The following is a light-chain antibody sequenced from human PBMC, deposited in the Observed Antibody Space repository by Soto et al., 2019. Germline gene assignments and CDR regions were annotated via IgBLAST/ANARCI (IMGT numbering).Light chain of an antibody. CDR2: KAS. Sequence: DVQMTQSPPTLSASVGDRVTITCRASQSISTWLAWYQQKPGKAPKLLIYKASSLEGGVPSRFSGSGSGTEFTLTISSLQPDDFATYYCQQYETYSKTFGQGTKVEV. CDR3: QQYETYSKT. V-gene: IGKV1-5*03. CDR1: QSISTW. J-gene: IGKJ1*01.